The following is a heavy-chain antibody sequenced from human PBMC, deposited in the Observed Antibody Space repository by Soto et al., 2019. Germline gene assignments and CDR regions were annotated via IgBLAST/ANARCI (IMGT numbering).Heavy chain of an antibody. J-gene: IGHJ6*02. CDR3: ARIVVIPAAPNDYNYYGVDV. V-gene: IGHV4-39*01. D-gene: IGHD2-2*01. Sequence: PSETRCLTCTVSSDSIISSSYYGGWIRQSPGKGLEWIGNMYYSGSTYYNLSLKSRVTMSVDTSKNQFSLKISSVAAADTSVYYCARIVVIPAAPNDYNYYGVDVWGQGTTITVSS. CDR2: MYYSGST. CDR1: SDSIISSSYY.